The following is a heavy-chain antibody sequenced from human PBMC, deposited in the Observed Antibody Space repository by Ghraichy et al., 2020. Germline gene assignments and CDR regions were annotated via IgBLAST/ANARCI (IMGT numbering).Heavy chain of an antibody. Sequence: GGSLRLSCAASGFPFSNSGMHWVRQAPGKGLEWVSIISSDGSYNSYADSVKGRFTISRDNSKNTLYLQMNSLRAEDTAVYYCARRGTGNGIAVWGRGTTVTVSS. CDR1: GFPFSNSG. V-gene: IGHV3-30*03. D-gene: IGHD3/OR15-3a*01. J-gene: IGHJ6*02. CDR2: ISSDGSYN. CDR3: ARRGTGNGIAV.